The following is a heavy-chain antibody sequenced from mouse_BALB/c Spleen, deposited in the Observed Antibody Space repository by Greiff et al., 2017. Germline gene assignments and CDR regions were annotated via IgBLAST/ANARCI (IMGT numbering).Heavy chain of an antibody. D-gene: IGHD2-14*01. CDR1: GYTFSSYW. J-gene: IGHJ1*01. V-gene: IGHV1-9*01. Sequence: VQLQQSGAELMKPGASVKISCKATGYTFSSYWIEWVKQRPGHGLEWIGEILPGSGSTNYNEKFKGKATFTADTSSNTAYMQLSSLTSEDSAVYYCASGGYDGYFDVWGAGTTVTVSS. CDR3: ASGGYDGYFDV. CDR2: ILPGSGST.